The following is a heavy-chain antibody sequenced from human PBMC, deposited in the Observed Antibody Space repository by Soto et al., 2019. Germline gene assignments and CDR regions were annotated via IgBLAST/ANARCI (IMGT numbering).Heavy chain of an antibody. Sequence: VQLLESGGGLVQPGGSLRLSCAASGFTFSSYALTWVRQAPGKGREWVSTIIGSGGSTYYADSVKGRFTISRDNSKNTLYLQMNTLRAEDTAVYYCAKGRSSRWSAFDIWGQGTMVTVSS. CDR2: IIGSGGST. CDR1: GFTFSSYA. D-gene: IGHD2-15*01. J-gene: IGHJ3*02. V-gene: IGHV3-23*01. CDR3: AKGRSSRWSAFDI.